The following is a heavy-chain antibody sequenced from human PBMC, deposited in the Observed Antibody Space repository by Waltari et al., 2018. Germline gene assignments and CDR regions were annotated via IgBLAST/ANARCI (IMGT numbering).Heavy chain of an antibody. CDR1: GGSFSGYY. CDR2: INHMGST. CDR3: ARGLIHYGDPNWFDP. D-gene: IGHD4-17*01. V-gene: IGHV4-34*01. J-gene: IGHJ5*02. Sequence: QVQLQQWGAGLLKPSETLSLTCAVYGGSFSGYYWSWIRQPPGKGLEWIGEINHMGSTNYNPSLKSRVTISVDTSKNQFSLKLSSVTAADTAVYYCARGLIHYGDPNWFDPWGQGTLVTVSS.